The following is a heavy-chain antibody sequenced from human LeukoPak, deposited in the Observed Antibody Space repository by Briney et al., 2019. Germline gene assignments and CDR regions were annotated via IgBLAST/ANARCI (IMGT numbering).Heavy chain of an antibody. V-gene: IGHV3-74*01. D-gene: IGHD6-13*01. Sequence: GRSLRLSCAASGFTFSSYWMHSVRQAPGKGRVGVSRINSDGSSTSYADSVKGRFTISRDNAKNTLYLQMTSLRAEDPAVYYCARASSRWANFDYWGQGTLVTVSS. CDR1: GFTFSSYW. CDR3: ARASSRWANFDY. CDR2: INSDGSST. J-gene: IGHJ4*02.